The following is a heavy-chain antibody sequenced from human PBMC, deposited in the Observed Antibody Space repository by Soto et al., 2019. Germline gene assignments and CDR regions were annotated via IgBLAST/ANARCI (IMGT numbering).Heavy chain of an antibody. CDR2: IKHDGNEK. CDR1: GFMFGAYW. J-gene: IGHJ6*02. D-gene: IGHD3-22*01. V-gene: IGHV3-7*01. CDR3: VRATLSWGHYYFRGLDV. Sequence: GGSLRLSCAATGFMFGAYWLSWVRQAPGKGLEWVANIKHDGNEKYYAASVKGRFTVSRDNVKNFLHLQMSSLRGDDTGVYFCVRATLSWGHYYFRGLDVWGQGTTVTVSS.